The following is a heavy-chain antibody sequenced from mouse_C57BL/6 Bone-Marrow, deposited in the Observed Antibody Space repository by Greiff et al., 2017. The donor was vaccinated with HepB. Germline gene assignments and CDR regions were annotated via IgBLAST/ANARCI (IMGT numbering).Heavy chain of an antibody. CDR2: IWWDDDK. Sequence: QVTLKESGPGILQPSQTLSLTCSFSGFSLSTFGMGVGWIRQPSGKGLEWLVHIWWDDDKYYNPALKSRLTISNDTSKNQVFLKIANVDTADTATYYCARIWGLHKDYYAMDYWGQGTSVTVSS. D-gene: IGHD2-10*01. V-gene: IGHV8-8*01. CDR1: GFSLSTFGMG. J-gene: IGHJ4*01. CDR3: ARIWGLHKDYYAMDY.